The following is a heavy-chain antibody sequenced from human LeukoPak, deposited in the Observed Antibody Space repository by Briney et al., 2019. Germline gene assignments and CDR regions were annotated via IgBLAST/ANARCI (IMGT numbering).Heavy chain of an antibody. D-gene: IGHD2-2*01. CDR2: IGGIDGLT. CDR1: GFTFSIYA. J-gene: IGHJ6*02. Sequence: GGSLRLSCAASGFTFSIYAMSWVRQAPGKGLEWVSTIGGIDGLTYYLDSVKGRFTISRGNAKNSLYLQMNSLRAEDTAVYYCATRSYCSSTSCYAPYYYGMDVWGQGTTVTVSS. CDR3: ATRSYCSSTSCYAPYYYGMDV. V-gene: IGHV3-23*01.